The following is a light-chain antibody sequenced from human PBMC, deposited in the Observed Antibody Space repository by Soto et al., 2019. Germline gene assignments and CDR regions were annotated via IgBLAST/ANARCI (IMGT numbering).Light chain of an antibody. J-gene: IGKJ1*01. Sequence: DIQMTQSPSSLSASVGDRVTITCRASQGISNYLAWYQQKPGRVPTFLIYAASTVRSGVPSRFSGSGSGTEFTLTISSLQPEDVATYYCQKYDRVPWTFGQGTKVDIK. CDR2: AAS. CDR1: QGISNY. CDR3: QKYDRVPWT. V-gene: IGKV1-27*01.